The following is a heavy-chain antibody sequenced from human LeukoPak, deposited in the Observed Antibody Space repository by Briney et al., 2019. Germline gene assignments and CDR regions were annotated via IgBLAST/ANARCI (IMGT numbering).Heavy chain of an antibody. CDR1: GFTFSSYE. Sequence: PGGSLRLTCADSGFTFSSYEMNWVRQAPGKGLEWVSYISSSGSTIYYADSVKGRFTISRDNAKNSLYLQMNSLKTEDTAVYYCTRLDSGSYPLPDYWGQGTLVTVSS. CDR2: ISSSGSTI. CDR3: TRLDSGSYPLPDY. D-gene: IGHD1-26*01. J-gene: IGHJ4*02. V-gene: IGHV3-48*03.